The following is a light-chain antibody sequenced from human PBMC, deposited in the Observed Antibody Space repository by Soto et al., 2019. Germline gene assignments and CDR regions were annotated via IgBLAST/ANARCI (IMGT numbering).Light chain of an antibody. CDR3: QSFDSSLSGYV. J-gene: IGLJ1*01. CDR1: SSNIGAGYD. V-gene: IGLV1-40*01. CDR2: VNN. Sequence: QSVLTQPPSVSGAPGQRVIISCAGTSSNIGAGYDVHWYQQFPGAAPRLLIYVNNNRPSGVPDRFTGSKAGTSASQLAITGLQAEDEADYYCQSFDSSLSGYVFGTGTKLTVL.